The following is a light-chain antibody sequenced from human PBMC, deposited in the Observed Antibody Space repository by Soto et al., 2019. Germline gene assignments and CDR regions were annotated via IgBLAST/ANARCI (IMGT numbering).Light chain of an antibody. V-gene: IGKV3D-15*01. CDR2: GTS. CDR3: QQYNNWPLT. Sequence: EIVMTQSPVTLSVSPGERATLSCRASQNVRDNLAWYQQKPGQAPRLLIYGTSTRATGIPARFGGSGSGTEFTLTISSLQSEDFAVYYCQQYNNWPLTFGGGTKVDIK. CDR1: QNVRDN. J-gene: IGKJ4*01.